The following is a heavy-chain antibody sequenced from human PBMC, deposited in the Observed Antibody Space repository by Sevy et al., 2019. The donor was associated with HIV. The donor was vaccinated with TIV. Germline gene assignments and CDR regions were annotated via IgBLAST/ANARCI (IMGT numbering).Heavy chain of an antibody. Sequence: SETLSLTCTVSGGSISSSSYYWGWIRQPPGKGLEWIGSIYYSGSTYYNPSLKSRVTISVDTSKNPFSLKLSAVTAADPGVYYCAGGRLLAAAGSTGYTPASDGFDYWGQGTLVTVSS. CDR1: GGSISSSSYY. V-gene: IGHV4-39*01. D-gene: IGHD6-13*01. J-gene: IGHJ4*02. CDR2: IYYSGST. CDR3: AGGRLLAAAGSTGYTPASDGFDY.